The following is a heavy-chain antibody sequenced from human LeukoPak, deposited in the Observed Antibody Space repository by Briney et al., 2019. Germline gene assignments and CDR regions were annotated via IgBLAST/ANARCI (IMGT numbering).Heavy chain of an antibody. V-gene: IGHV3-74*01. Sequence: SGGSLRLSCAASGFTFSSYSMHWVRQVPGKGLVWVARINSDGSSTSYADSVKGRFTISRDNAKNTLYLQMNSLRAEDTAVYYCARPTAYDFWSGSLDYWGQGTLVTVSS. CDR1: GFTFSSYS. D-gene: IGHD3-3*01. J-gene: IGHJ4*02. CDR3: ARPTAYDFWSGSLDY. CDR2: INSDGSST.